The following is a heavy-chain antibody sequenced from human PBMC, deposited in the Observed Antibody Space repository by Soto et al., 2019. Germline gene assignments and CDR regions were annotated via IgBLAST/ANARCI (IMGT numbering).Heavy chain of an antibody. CDR3: AKSTNYYMDV. CDR1: GFTFSSYA. CDR2: ISGSGGST. J-gene: IGHJ6*03. V-gene: IGHV3-23*01. Sequence: GESLKISCAASGFTFSSYAMSWVRQAPGKGLEWVSAISGSGGSTYYADSVKGRFTISRDNSKNTLYLHMNSLRAEDTAVYYCAKSTNYYMDVWGKGTTVTVSS.